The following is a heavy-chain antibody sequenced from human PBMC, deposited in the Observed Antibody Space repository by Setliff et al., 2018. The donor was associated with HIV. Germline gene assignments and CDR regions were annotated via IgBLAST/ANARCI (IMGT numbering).Heavy chain of an antibody. CDR2: ISGSGSAM. CDR3: ARSPCGDYGLDY. V-gene: IGHV3-48*03. J-gene: IGHJ4*02. CDR1: GFTFSSYE. D-gene: IGHD4-17*01. Sequence: GGSLRLSCAASGFTFSSYEMNWVRQAPGKGLEWVSYISGSGSAMYYADSVEGRFTISRDNAKNSLYLQMNTLRAEDTAVYFCARSPCGDYGLDYWGQGTLVTVSS.